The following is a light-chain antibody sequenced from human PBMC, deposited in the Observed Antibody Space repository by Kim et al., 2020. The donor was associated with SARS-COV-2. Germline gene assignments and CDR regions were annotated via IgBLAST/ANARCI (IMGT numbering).Light chain of an antibody. CDR2: GKN. J-gene: IGLJ2*01. CDR1: SLRSYY. Sequence: SVALGQKVRITCQGDSLRSYYASWYQQKPGQAPVLVIYGKNNRPSGIPDRFSGSSSGNSASLTITGAQAEDEADYYCNSRDSSGVVFGGGTQLPVL. CDR3: NSRDSSGVV. V-gene: IGLV3-19*01.